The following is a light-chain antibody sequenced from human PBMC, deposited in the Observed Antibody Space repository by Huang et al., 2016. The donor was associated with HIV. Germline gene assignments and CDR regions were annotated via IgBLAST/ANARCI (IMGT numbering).Light chain of an antibody. CDR3: QQSYSTLT. CDR2: AAS. J-gene: IGKJ3*01. CDR1: QSIGSY. Sequence: DIQMTQSPSSLSASVGDRVTITCRASQSIGSYLNWYQQKPGKAHKLLIYAASRWPSGFPPRFSGSVAGTDFTLTISSLQPEDFATYYCQQSYSTLTFGPGTKVDIK. V-gene: IGKV1-39*01.